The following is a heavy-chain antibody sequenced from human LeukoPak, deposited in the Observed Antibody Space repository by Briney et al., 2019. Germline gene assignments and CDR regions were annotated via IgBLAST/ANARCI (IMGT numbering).Heavy chain of an antibody. CDR1: GGSISSGDYY. Sequence: PSETLSLTCTVSGGSISSGDYYWRWIRQPPGKGLEWIGYIYSSGSTYYNPSLKSRVTISVDTSKNQFSLKLISVTAADTAVYYCARSITVIVDYWGQGTLVTVSS. J-gene: IGHJ4*02. CDR2: IYSSGST. D-gene: IGHD3-22*01. V-gene: IGHV4-30-4*01. CDR3: ARSITVIVDY.